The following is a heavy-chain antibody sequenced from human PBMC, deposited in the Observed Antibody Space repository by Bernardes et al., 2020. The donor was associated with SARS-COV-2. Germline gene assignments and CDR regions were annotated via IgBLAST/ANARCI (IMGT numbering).Heavy chain of an antibody. D-gene: IGHD3-10*01. CDR2: INQDGSEK. V-gene: IGHV3-7*01. CDR1: GFTFSSYW. J-gene: IGHJ6*02. Sequence: GGSLRLSCAASGFTFSSYWMSWVRQAPGKGLEWVANINQDGSEKYYVDSVKGRFTISRDNAKNSLYLQMNSLRAEDTAVYYCARDAGSDYYYYGMDVWGQGTTVTVSS. CDR3: ARDAGSDYYYYGMDV.